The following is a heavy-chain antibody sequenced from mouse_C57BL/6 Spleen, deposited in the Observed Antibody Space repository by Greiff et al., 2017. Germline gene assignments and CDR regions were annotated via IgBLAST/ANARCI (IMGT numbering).Heavy chain of an antibody. Sequence: QVQLQQPGTELVKPGASVKLSCKAFGYTFTSYWMHWVKQRPGQGLEWIGNINPSNGGTNYNAKFKSKATLTVDKSSSTAYMQLSSLTSEDSAVYYCAREGSYYGSTLAYWGQGTLVTVSA. D-gene: IGHD1-1*01. V-gene: IGHV1-53*01. CDR2: INPSNGGT. CDR3: AREGSYYGSTLAY. CDR1: GYTFTSYW. J-gene: IGHJ3*01.